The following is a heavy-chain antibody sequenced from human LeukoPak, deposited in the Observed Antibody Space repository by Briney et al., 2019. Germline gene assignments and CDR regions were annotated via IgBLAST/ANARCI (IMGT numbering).Heavy chain of an antibody. D-gene: IGHD3-22*01. CDR3: AKDYYDSSGYPDNFDY. CDR1: GFTFSSYG. V-gene: IGHV3-30*18. CDR2: ISYDGSNK. Sequence: GRSLRLSCAASGFTFSSYGMHWVRQAPGKGLEWETVISYDGSNKYYADSVKGRFTISRDNSKNTLYLQMNSLRPEDTAVYYCAKDYYDSSGYPDNFDYWGQGTLVTVSS. J-gene: IGHJ4*02.